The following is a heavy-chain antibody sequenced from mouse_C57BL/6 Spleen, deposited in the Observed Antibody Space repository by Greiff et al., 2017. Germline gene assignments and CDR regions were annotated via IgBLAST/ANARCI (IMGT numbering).Heavy chain of an antibody. CDR3: AREVLRYNAMDY. CDR1: GYTFTSYW. J-gene: IGHJ4*01. Sequence: QVQLQQPGAELVKPGASVKMSCKASGYTFTSYWITWVKQRPGQGLEWIGDIYPGSGSTNYNEKFKSKATLTVDTSSSTAYMQLSSLTSEDSAVYYCAREVLRYNAMDYWGQGTSVTVSS. D-gene: IGHD1-1*01. V-gene: IGHV1-55*01. CDR2: IYPGSGST.